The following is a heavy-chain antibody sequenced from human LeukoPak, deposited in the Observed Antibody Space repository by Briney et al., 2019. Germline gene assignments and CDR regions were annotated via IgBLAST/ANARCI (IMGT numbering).Heavy chain of an antibody. CDR3: AKGDSSDPFEY. D-gene: IGHD6-19*01. V-gene: IGHV3-33*06. J-gene: IGHJ4*02. CDR1: GINLSNYG. Sequence: EGSLRLSCAVSGINLSNYGMSWVRQAPGKGLEWAAVIWYDGSNKYYADSVKGRFTISRDNSENTLFLQMNTLRAEDTAVYYCAKGDSSDPFEYWGQGTLVTVSS. CDR2: IWYDGSNK.